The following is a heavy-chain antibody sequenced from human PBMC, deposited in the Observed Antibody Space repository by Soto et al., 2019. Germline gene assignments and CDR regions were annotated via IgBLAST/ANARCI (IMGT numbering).Heavy chain of an antibody. J-gene: IGHJ4*02. Sequence: QVQLVESGGGVVQPGRSLRLSCAASGFIFSNYVIHWVRQAPGKGLEWVAVISNDGNNKHYAVSVEGRFTISRDNSKNTVSLQMNTLSAEDAAVYYGVREHGDYRQRFDYWGQGTLVTVSS. V-gene: IGHV3-30-3*01. D-gene: IGHD3-16*02. CDR1: GFIFSNYV. CDR3: VREHGDYRQRFDY. CDR2: ISNDGNNK.